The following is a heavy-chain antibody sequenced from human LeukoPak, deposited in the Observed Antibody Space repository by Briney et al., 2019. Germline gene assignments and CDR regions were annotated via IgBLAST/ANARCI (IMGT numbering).Heavy chain of an antibody. Sequence: SETLSLTCAVYGGSFSGYYWSWIRQPPGKGLEWIGEINHSGSTNYNPSLKSRVTISVDTSKNQFSLKLSSVTAADTAVYYCAREGQAAVAGTGWFDPWGQGTLVTVSS. CDR2: INHSGST. D-gene: IGHD6-19*01. CDR3: AREGQAAVAGTGWFDP. V-gene: IGHV4-34*01. J-gene: IGHJ5*02. CDR1: GGSFSGYY.